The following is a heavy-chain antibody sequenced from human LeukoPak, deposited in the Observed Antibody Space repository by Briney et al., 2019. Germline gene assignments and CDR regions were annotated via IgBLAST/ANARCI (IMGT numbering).Heavy chain of an antibody. V-gene: IGHV4-31*03. CDR1: GGSISSGGYY. J-gene: IGHJ4*02. D-gene: IGHD6-13*01. Sequence: SETLSLTCTVSGGSISSGGYYWSWIRQHPGKGLEWIGYIYYGGSTYYNPSLKSRVTISVDTSKNQFSLKLSSVTAADTAVYYCARGNRAPQQLGIDYWGQGTLVTVSS. CDR3: ARGNRAPQQLGIDY. CDR2: IYYGGST.